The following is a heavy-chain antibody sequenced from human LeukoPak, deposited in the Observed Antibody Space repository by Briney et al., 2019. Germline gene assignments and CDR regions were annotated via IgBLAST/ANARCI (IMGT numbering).Heavy chain of an antibody. J-gene: IGHJ4*02. CDR1: GLTFSSYV. D-gene: IGHD5-18*01. CDR3: AREGTAMAMTFDY. CDR2: ISYDGSNK. Sequence: GGSLRLSCAASGLTFSSYVMHWVGQAPGKGLEWVAVISYDGSNKYYADSVKGRFTISRDNSKNTLYLQMNSLRAEDTAVYYCAREGTAMAMTFDYWGQGTLVTVSS. V-gene: IGHV3-30-3*01.